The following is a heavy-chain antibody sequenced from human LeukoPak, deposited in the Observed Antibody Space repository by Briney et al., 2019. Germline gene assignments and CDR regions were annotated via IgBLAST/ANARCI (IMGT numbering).Heavy chain of an antibody. CDR3: AKDQGTVTMDY. CDR2: ISYDGSNK. J-gene: IGHJ4*02. CDR1: GFTFSSYG. D-gene: IGHD4-17*01. Sequence: GGSLRPSCAASGFTFSSYGMHWVRQAPGKGLEWVAVISYDGSNKYYADSVKGRFTISRDNSKNTLYLQMNSLRAEDTAVYYCAKDQGTVTMDYWGQGTLVTVSS. V-gene: IGHV3-30*18.